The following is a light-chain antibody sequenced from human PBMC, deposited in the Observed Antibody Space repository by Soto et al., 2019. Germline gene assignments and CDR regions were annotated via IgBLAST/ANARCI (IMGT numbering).Light chain of an antibody. CDR3: ASWDDSLSGVV. V-gene: IGLV1-47*01. CDR1: SSNIGTNY. J-gene: IGLJ3*02. Sequence: QLVLTQPPSASGTPGQTVTISSSGSSSNIGTNYVSWYQQLPGTAPRLLIYGNNQRPSGVPDRFSGSRSGTSASLAISGLRSEDEADYYCASWDDSLSGVVFGGWTKLTVL. CDR2: GNN.